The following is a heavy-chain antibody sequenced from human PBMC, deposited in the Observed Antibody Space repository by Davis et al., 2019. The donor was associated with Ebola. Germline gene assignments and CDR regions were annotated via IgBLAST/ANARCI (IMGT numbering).Heavy chain of an antibody. D-gene: IGHD7-27*01. J-gene: IGHJ2*01. CDR1: GGSFSGYY. Sequence: MPGGSLRLSCAVYGGSFSGYYWSWIRQPPGTGLEWIGEINHSGSTNYTPSLKSRVTISVDTSKNQFSLKLSSVTAADTAVYYCARGRIGKKNWGCWYFDLWGRGTLVTVSS. CDR3: ARGRIGKKNWGCWYFDL. V-gene: IGHV4-34*01. CDR2: INHSGST.